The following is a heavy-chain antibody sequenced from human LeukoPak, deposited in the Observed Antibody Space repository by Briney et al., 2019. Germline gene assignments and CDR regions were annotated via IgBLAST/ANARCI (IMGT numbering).Heavy chain of an antibody. D-gene: IGHD3-10*01. CDR2: ISSSGSAI. J-gene: IGHJ4*02. Sequence: PGGSLRLSCAASGFTFSSYEMNWVRQAPGKGLEWGSYISSSGSAIYYADSVKGRFTISRDNAKNSLYLQMNSLRAEDTAVYYCARDCYEYGEYYFDYWGQGTLVTVSS. CDR1: GFTFSSYE. V-gene: IGHV3-48*03. CDR3: ARDCYEYGEYYFDY.